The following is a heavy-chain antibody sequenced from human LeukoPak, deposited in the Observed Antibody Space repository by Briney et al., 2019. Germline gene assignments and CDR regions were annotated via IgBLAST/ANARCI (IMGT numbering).Heavy chain of an antibody. Sequence: VRSLRLSCAASGFTFSSYALLWLRQSPAQSLERVAVISYDGCNKYYAGSVEGRFTICRDNSKNTLYLQMNSLRAEDTAVYYCARDAGDYGDYWGQGTLVTVSS. CDR3: ARDAGDYGDY. V-gene: IGHV3-30*01. J-gene: IGHJ4*02. CDR2: ISYDGCNK. CDR1: GFTFSSYA.